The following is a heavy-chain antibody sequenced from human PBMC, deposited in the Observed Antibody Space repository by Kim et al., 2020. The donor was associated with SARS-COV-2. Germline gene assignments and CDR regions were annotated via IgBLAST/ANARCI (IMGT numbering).Heavy chain of an antibody. CDR2: TYYSGNT. D-gene: IGHD1-7*01. J-gene: IGHJ4*02. V-gene: IGHV4-39*01. Sequence: SETLSLTCTVSGGTISSSGYYWGWIRQPPGKGLEWIGSTYYSGNTYYNASLKSRVTISVDTSKNQFSLKLSSVTAADTAVYYCVRHPNYGAFYWGQGTLVTVSS. CDR1: GGTISSSGYY. CDR3: VRHPNYGAFY.